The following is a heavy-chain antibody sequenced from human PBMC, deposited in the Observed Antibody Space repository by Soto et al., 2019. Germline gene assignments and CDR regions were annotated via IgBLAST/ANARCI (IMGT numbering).Heavy chain of an antibody. CDR1: GGSISSYY. D-gene: IGHD6-13*01. V-gene: IGHV4-59*01. J-gene: IGHJ6*02. CDR3: ARDVGNSWYEDYYYYGMDV. CDR2: IYYSGST. Sequence: SETLSLTCTVSGGSISSYYWSWIRQPPGKGLEWIGYIYYSGSTNYNPSLKSRVTISVDTSKNQFSLKLSSVTAADTAVYYCARDVGNSWYEDYYYYGMDVWGQGTTVTVSS.